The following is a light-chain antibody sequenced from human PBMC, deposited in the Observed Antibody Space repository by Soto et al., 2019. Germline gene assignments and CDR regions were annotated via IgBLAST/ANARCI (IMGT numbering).Light chain of an antibody. CDR1: QSVSSY. V-gene: IGKV3-11*01. CDR3: QQRSNWHKIT. CDR2: DAS. J-gene: IGKJ5*01. Sequence: EIVMTQSPATLSVSPGERATLSCRSSQSVSSYLAWYQQKPGQAPSLIIYDASNRATGIPARFSGSGSGTDFTLTIRSLEPEDFAVYYCQQRSNWHKITFGQGTRLEIK.